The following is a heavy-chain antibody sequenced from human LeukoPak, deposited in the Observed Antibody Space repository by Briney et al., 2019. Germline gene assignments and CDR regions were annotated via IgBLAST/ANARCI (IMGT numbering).Heavy chain of an antibody. D-gene: IGHD2-15*01. CDR1: GGSFSGYY. Sequence: SETLSLTCAVYGGSFSGYYWSWIRQPPGKGLEWIGEINHSGSTNYNPPLKSRVTISVDTSKNQFSLKLSSVTAADTAVYYCARGHLNCSGGSCYDYYYYYMDVWGKGTTVTVSS. V-gene: IGHV4-34*01. CDR3: ARGHLNCSGGSCYDYYYYYMDV. J-gene: IGHJ6*03. CDR2: INHSGST.